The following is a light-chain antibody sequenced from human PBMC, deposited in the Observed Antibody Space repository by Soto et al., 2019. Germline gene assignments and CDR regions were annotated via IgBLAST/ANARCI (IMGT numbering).Light chain of an antibody. J-gene: IGKJ1*01. CDR3: QHYKKYPWT. CDR2: GAS. Sequence: AIRMTQSPSSLCASEGDRVAVACRASQDVGRYLAWYQQKPGQAPKLLIYGASTLQSGVPSRFSGGGSGTDFTLTISCLQSEDFATYYRQHYKKYPWTFGQGTKVEIK. CDR1: QDVGRY. V-gene: IGKV1-8*01.